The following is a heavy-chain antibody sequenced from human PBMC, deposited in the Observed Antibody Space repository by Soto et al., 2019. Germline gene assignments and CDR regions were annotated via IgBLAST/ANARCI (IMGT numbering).Heavy chain of an antibody. Sequence: VPVLESGGDLVEPGGSLRLSCAASGFSFNTFDMSWVRQAPGKGLEWVSVILGRDDTTYYADSVKGRFTISRDTFKNTLHLQMNSLRVEDTALYFCTKGAWLDYWGQGTLVTVSS. CDR2: ILGRDDTT. J-gene: IGHJ4*02. V-gene: IGHV3-23*01. CDR1: GFSFNTFD. CDR3: TKGAWLDY. D-gene: IGHD5-12*01.